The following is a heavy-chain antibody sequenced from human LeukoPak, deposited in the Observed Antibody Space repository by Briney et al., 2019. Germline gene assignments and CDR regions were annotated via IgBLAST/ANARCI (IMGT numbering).Heavy chain of an antibody. Sequence: SETLSLTCAVYGGSFSGYYWSWIRQPPGKGLEWIGEINHSGSTNYSPSLKSRVTISVDTSKNQFSLKLSSVTAADAAVYYCARGRQDYFQYNWFDPWGQGTLVTVSS. CDR1: GGSFSGYY. J-gene: IGHJ5*02. CDR3: ARGRQDYFQYNWFDP. D-gene: IGHD2/OR15-2a*01. CDR2: INHSGST. V-gene: IGHV4-34*01.